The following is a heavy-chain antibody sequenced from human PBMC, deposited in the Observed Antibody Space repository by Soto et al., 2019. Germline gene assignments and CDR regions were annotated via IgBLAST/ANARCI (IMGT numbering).Heavy chain of an antibody. V-gene: IGHV3-74*01. CDR3: AREKAVAGTTFDY. CDR1: GFALSNYW. J-gene: IGHJ4*02. Sequence: EVQLVESGGGSVQPGGSLRLSCAASGFALSNYWMHWVRQAPGKGLVWVSRIQSDGSSTNYADSVKGRFTISRDNAKNTLYLQMEGLRFDDTAVYYCAREKAVAGTTFDYWGQGTLVTVSS. CDR2: IQSDGSST. D-gene: IGHD6-19*01.